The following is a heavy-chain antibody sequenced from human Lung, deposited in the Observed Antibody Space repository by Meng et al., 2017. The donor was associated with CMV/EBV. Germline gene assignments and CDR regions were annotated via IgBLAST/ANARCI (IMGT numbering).Heavy chain of an antibody. D-gene: IGHD3-16*01. CDR2: ISYDGSNK. Sequence: GESLKISCAASGFTFSSYAMHWVRQAPGKGLEWVAVISYDGSNKYYADSVKGRFTISRDNSKNTLYLQMNSLRAEDTAVYYCARTGGGVSRAAFDIWGQGTMVXVSS. J-gene: IGHJ3*02. CDR1: GFTFSSYA. V-gene: IGHV3-30*04. CDR3: ARTGGGVSRAAFDI.